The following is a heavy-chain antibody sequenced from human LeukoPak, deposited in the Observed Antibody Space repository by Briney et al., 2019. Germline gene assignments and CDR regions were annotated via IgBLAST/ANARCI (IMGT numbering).Heavy chain of an antibody. D-gene: IGHD5-24*01. CDR2: IYYSGNT. Sequence: SETLSLTGTVPGGSISYYYWGWIRQPPGKGLEWIGYIYYSGNTDHNPSLKSRVSMSVDTSRNQFSLRLTSVTAADTAVYYCARAGPRRDGYNVDYWGQGTLVTVSS. V-gene: IGHV4-59*01. CDR3: ARAGPRRDGYNVDY. J-gene: IGHJ4*02. CDR1: GGSISYYY.